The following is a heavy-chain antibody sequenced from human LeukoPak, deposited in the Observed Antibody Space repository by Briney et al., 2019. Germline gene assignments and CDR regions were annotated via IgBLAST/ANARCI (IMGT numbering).Heavy chain of an antibody. CDR1: GFTFSSYS. CDR3: ARSCGGDCYPDY. J-gene: IGHJ4*02. D-gene: IGHD2-21*02. V-gene: IGHV3-21*01. CDR2: ISSNSSYI. Sequence: PGGSLRLSCAASGFTFSSYSTNWVRQAPGKGLEWVSSISSNSSYINYTDSVKGRVTISIDNAKNSLYLQMNSLRAEDTAVYYCARSCGGDCYPDYWGQGTLVTVSS.